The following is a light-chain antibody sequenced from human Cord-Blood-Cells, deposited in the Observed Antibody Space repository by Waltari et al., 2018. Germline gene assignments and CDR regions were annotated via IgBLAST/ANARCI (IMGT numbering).Light chain of an antibody. J-gene: IGKJ2*01. V-gene: IGKV3-15*01. CDR2: GAS. CDR3: QQYNNWPGT. CDR1: QSVSSN. Sequence: IVMTQSPATLPVSPGERAPLSCRASQSVSSNLAWYQQKPGQAPRLLIYGASTRATGIPARFSGSGSGTEFTLTISSLQSEDFAVYYCQQYNNWPGTFGQGTKLEIK.